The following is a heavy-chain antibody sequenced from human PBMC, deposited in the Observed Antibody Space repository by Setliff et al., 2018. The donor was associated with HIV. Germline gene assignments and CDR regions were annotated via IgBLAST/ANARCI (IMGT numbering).Heavy chain of an antibody. V-gene: IGHV3-23*01. D-gene: IGHD3-22*01. Sequence: GVLRLSCVASGFTFKNYAMNWVRQAPGKGLEWVSHVGGGRFETYYADSVQGRFTVSRDDSKSAIYLQMESLRAEDTALYYCAKDRTVVVTTIFDYWGQGTLVTVSS. CDR1: GFTFKNYA. J-gene: IGHJ4*02. CDR3: AKDRTVVVTTIFDY. CDR2: VGGGRFET.